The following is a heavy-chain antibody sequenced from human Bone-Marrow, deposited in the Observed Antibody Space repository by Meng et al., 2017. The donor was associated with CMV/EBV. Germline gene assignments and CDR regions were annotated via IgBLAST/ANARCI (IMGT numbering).Heavy chain of an antibody. CDR2: IYYSGST. CDR3: ARGSKRCSSTSCYHGGYYYYGMDV. V-gene: IGHV4-59*12. J-gene: IGHJ6*02. Sequence: ESLKISCTVSGGSISSYYWSWIRQPPGKGLEWIGYIYYSGSTNYNPSLKSRVTISVDTSKNQFSLKLSSVTAADTAVYYCARGSKRCSSTSCYHGGYYYYGMDVWGQGTTVTVSS. CDR1: GGSISSYY. D-gene: IGHD2-2*01.